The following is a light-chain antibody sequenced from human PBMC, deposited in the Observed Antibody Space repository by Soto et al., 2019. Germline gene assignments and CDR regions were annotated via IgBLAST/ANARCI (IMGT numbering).Light chain of an antibody. CDR2: EVN. CDR3: SSFTSGGTWV. Sequence: LTQPASVSGSPGQSITISCTGTSSDVGAYNHVSWYQQHPGKVPKVMIYEVNNRPSGVSNRFSASKSGNTASLTISGLQAEDEATYYCSSFTSGGTWVFSGGTKLTVL. CDR1: SSDVGAYNH. V-gene: IGLV2-14*03. J-gene: IGLJ3*02.